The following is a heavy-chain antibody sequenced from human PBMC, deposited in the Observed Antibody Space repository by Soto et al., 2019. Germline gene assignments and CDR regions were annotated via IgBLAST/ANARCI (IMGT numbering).Heavy chain of an antibody. D-gene: IGHD3-10*01. CDR3: ARYSYGSDYYFDY. Sequence: PSETLSLTCPVSGGSISSDSYYWSWIRQPPGKGLEWIGSIYYSGSSNSGPSLKSRVTMSVDTSKNQFSLKLSAVIAADTAMYYCARYSYGSDYYFDYWGQGTLVTVSS. CDR1: GGSISSDSYY. V-gene: IGHV4-61*01. J-gene: IGHJ4*02. CDR2: IYYSGSS.